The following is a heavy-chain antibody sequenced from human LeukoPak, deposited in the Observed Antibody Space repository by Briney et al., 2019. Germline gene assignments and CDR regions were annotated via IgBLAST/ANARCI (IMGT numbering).Heavy chain of an antibody. CDR3: TRGIGRAHYYFYMDV. Sequence: GGSLRLSCAASGFTFSDYNMRWIRQAPGKGLEWVSSISRSGSTKYYADSVKGRFTISRDNAKNSLYLQMNSLRPEDTAVYYCTRGIGRAHYYFYMDVWGKGTTVTISS. V-gene: IGHV3-11*04. CDR1: GFTFSDYN. J-gene: IGHJ6*03. D-gene: IGHD2-15*01. CDR2: ISRSGSTK.